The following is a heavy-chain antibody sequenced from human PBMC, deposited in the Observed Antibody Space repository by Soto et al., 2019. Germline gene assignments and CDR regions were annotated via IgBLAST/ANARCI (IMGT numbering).Heavy chain of an antibody. V-gene: IGHV3-21*01. Sequence: GGSLRLSCAASGFTFSSYSMNWVRQAPGKGLEWVSSISSSSSYIYYADSVKGRFTISRDNAKNSLYLQMNSLRAEDTAVYYCARQADYDYIWGSYRSDCSDPWGQGTLVTVSS. CDR1: GFTFSSYS. J-gene: IGHJ5*02. D-gene: IGHD3-16*02. CDR3: ARQADYDYIWGSYRSDCSDP. CDR2: ISSSSSYI.